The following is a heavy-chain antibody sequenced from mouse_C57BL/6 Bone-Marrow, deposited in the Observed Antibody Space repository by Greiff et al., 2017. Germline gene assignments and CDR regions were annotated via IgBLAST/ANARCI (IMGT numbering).Heavy chain of an antibody. Sequence: VQLQQSGAELVRPGASVKLSCTASGFNIKDDYMHWVKQRPEQGLEWIGWIDPENGDTEYASKFQGKATITADTSSNTAYLQPSSLTSEDTAVYYCTTAGRGYFDVWGTGTTVTVSS. CDR3: TTAGRGYFDV. CDR2: IDPENGDT. CDR1: GFNIKDDY. D-gene: IGHD3-2*02. J-gene: IGHJ1*03. V-gene: IGHV14-4*01.